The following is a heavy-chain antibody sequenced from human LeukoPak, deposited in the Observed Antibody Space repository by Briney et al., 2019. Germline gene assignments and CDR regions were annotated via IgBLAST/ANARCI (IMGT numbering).Heavy chain of an antibody. CDR3: ASALRGCSGGSCYSTAPYYFDY. J-gene: IGHJ4*02. V-gene: IGHV1-8*01. CDR2: MNPNSGNT. Sequence: ASVKVSCKASGYTFTSYDINWVRQATGQGLEWMGWMNPNSGNTGYAQKFQGRVTMTRNTSISTAYMELSSLRSEDTAVYYCASALRGCSGGSCYSTAPYYFDYWGQGTLVTVSS. CDR1: GYTFTSYD. D-gene: IGHD2-15*01.